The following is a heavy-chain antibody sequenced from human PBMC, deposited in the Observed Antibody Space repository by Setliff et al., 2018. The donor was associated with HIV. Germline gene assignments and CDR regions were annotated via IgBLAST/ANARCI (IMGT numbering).Heavy chain of an antibody. CDR1: GFNFSMYS. CDR3: ARDQIRSRYYYYYTIDV. D-gene: IGHD3-10*01. CDR2: ISSSSSTK. Sequence: GGSLRLSCAASGFNFSMYSMNWVRQAPGKGLEWVSYISSSSSTKYYADSVKGRFTISRDNAKNSLYLHMNTLRADDTAVYFCARDQIRSRYYYYYTIDVWGKGTTVTVSS. J-gene: IGHJ6*04. V-gene: IGHV3-48*01.